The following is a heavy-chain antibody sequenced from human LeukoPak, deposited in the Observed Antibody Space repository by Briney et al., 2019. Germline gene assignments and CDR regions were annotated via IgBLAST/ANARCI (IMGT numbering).Heavy chain of an antibody. D-gene: IGHD2-2*01. J-gene: IGHJ4*02. Sequence: GGSLRLSCAASGFTFSSYAMHWVRQAPGKGLEWVAVISYDGSNKYYADSVKGRFTISRDNSKNTLYLQMNSLKAEDTAVYYCARDYQLLPDYWGQGTLVTVSS. CDR2: ISYDGSNK. CDR3: ARDYQLLPDY. V-gene: IGHV3-30*04. CDR1: GFTFSSYA.